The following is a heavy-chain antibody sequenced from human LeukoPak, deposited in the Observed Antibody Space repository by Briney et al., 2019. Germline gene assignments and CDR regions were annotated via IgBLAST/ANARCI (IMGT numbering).Heavy chain of an antibody. CDR3: VRGLYGSGRRRRLAQ. D-gene: IGHD3-10*01. CDR2: INQDENEK. CDR1: AFPFHNYW. J-gene: IGHJ4*02. V-gene: IGHV3-7*01. Sequence: GGSLRLSRAASAFPFHNYWMTWVRLAAGKGLEWVANINQDENEKYYLDSVKGLFTISRDNAETSLFLQMTSLRVEDTAIYYCVRGLYGSGRRRRLAQWGPGTLVAVSS.